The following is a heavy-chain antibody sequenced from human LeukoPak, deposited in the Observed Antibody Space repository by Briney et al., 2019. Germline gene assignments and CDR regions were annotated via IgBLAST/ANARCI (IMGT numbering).Heavy chain of an antibody. J-gene: IGHJ4*02. D-gene: IGHD2-21*02. CDR1: GFTFSSYG. Sequence: GGSLRLSCAASGFTFSSYGMHRVRQAPGKGLEWVAVIWCDGSNKYYADSVKGRFTISRDNSKNTLYLQMNSLRAEDTAVYYCARDLSVVTALGYWGQGTLVTVSS. V-gene: IGHV3-33*01. CDR2: IWCDGSNK. CDR3: ARDLSVVTALGY.